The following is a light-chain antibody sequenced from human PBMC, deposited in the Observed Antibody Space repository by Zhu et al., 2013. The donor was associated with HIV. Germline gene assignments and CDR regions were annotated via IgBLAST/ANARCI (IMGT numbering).Light chain of an antibody. Sequence: DIQLTQSPSFLSASVGDRVTITCRASQGISSSLGWYQQKPGKAPKLLNYGASTLESAVPSRFSGSGSGTEFTLTISSLQPEDFATYYCQRLNNYPRTFGPGTKVDIK. CDR3: QRLNNYPRT. J-gene: IGKJ3*01. V-gene: IGKV1-9*01. CDR1: QGISSS. CDR2: GAS.